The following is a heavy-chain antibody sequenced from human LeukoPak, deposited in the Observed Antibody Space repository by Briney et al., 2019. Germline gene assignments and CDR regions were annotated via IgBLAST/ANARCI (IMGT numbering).Heavy chain of an antibody. Sequence: GGSLRLSCAASGFTFSSYAMHWVRQAPGKGLEWVTVISYDGSNKYYADSVKGRFTISRDNSKNTLYLQMNSLRAEDTAVYYCARDTHYYYDSSGYLLLWGQGTLVTVSS. J-gene: IGHJ4*02. CDR2: ISYDGSNK. CDR3: ARDTHYYYDSSGYLLL. CDR1: GFTFSSYA. V-gene: IGHV3-30*04. D-gene: IGHD3-22*01.